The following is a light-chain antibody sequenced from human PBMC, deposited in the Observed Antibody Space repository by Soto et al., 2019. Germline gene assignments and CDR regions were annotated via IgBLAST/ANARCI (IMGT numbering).Light chain of an antibody. CDR3: QQYNRT. Sequence: GDRVTITCRASQSISSWLAWYQQKPGKAPKLLIYDASSLESGVPSRFSGSGSGTEFTLTISSLQPDDFVTYYCQQYNRTFGQGTKVEIK. J-gene: IGKJ1*01. V-gene: IGKV1-5*01. CDR1: QSISSW. CDR2: DAS.